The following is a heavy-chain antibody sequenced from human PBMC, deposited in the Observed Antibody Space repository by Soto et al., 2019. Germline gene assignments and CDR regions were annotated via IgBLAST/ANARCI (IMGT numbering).Heavy chain of an antibody. V-gene: IGHV3-30-3*01. Sequence: QVQLVESGGGVVQPGRSLRLSCAASGFTFSSYAMHWVRQAPGKGLEWVAVISYDGSNKYYADSVKGRFTISRDNSKNTLYLQMNSLRAEDTAVYYCARDPRKWELLYGYFQHWGQGTLVTVSS. CDR2: ISYDGSNK. D-gene: IGHD1-26*01. CDR3: ARDPRKWELLYGYFQH. CDR1: GFTFSSYA. J-gene: IGHJ1*01.